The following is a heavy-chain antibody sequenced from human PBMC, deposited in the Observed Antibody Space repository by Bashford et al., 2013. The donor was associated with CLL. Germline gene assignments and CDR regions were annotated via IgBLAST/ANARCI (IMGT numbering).Heavy chain of an antibody. D-gene: IGHD1-26*01. CDR3: ARHRPYRGNYFMFDY. Sequence: SETLSLTCNVSGGSFKKSSYYWGWIRQSPGKGLEWIGSLSVSGSTFSNPSLQSRVTISVDTSKSQFSLKLDSVTAADTAVYYCARHRPYRGNYFMFDYWGQGTLVTVSS. CDR2: LSVSGST. CDR1: GGSFKKSSYY. V-gene: IGHV4-39*01. J-gene: IGHJ4*02.